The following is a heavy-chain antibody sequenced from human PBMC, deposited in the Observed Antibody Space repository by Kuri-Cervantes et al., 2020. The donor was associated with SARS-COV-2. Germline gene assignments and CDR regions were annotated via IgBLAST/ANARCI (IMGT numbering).Heavy chain of an antibody. CDR1: GGSITSYY. Sequence: GSLRLSCTVSGGSITSYYWNWIRQPPGKGLEWIGYIYYSGSTFYNPSLNSRVTMSLGTSNSEFSLKLSSVTAADTAVYYCARDGYSGSYSDNWFDPWGQGTLVTVSS. CDR3: ARDGYSGSYSDNWFDP. J-gene: IGHJ5*02. D-gene: IGHD1-26*01. V-gene: IGHV4-59*12. CDR2: IYYSGST.